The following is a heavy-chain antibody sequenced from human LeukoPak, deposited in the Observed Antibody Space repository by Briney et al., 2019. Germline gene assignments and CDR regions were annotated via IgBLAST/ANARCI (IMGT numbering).Heavy chain of an antibody. V-gene: IGHV3-30*18. CDR1: GFTFSNYG. Sequence: GGSLRLSCAASGFTFSNYGMHWVRQAPGKGLEWVAVISYDGSNKYYADSVKGRFTISRDNSKNTLYLQMNSLRAEDTAVYYCAKGSYDYVWGSYREPPFEYWGQGTLVTLSS. D-gene: IGHD3-16*02. J-gene: IGHJ4*02. CDR2: ISYDGSNK. CDR3: AKGSYDYVWGSYREPPFEY.